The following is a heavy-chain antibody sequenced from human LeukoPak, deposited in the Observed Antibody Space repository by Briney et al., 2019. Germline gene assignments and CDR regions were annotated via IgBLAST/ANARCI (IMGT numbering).Heavy chain of an antibody. CDR3: ARVYDFWSGYLDAFDI. V-gene: IGHV1-8*03. CDR1: GYTFTSYD. Sequence: ASVTVSCKASGYTFTSYDINWVRRAPGQGLEWMGWMNPNSGNTGYAQKFQGRVTITRNTSISTAYMELSSLRSEDTAVYYCARVYDFWSGYLDAFDIWGQGTMVTVSS. CDR2: MNPNSGNT. J-gene: IGHJ3*02. D-gene: IGHD3-3*01.